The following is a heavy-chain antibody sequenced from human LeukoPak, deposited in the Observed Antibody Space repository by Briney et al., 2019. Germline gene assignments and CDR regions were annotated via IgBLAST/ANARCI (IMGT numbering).Heavy chain of an antibody. CDR2: ISYDESKI. V-gene: IGHV3-30*03. J-gene: IGHJ1*01. CDR1: GFSFANYA. CDR3: ARRPVAAEYFQH. D-gene: IGHD6-25*01. Sequence: GGSLRLSCTGSGFSFANYAMHWVRRAPGEGLEWVPVISYDESKIYYADSVKGRFTISRDLSTNTLYLQMNSLTTEDTAMYFCARRPVAAEYFQHWGQGTLVTVSS.